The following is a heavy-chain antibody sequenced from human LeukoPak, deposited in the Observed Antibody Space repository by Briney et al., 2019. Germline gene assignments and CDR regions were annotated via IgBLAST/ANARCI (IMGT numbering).Heavy chain of an antibody. V-gene: IGHV1-18*01. Sequence: ASVKVSCKASGYTFTSYGISWVRQAPGQGLEWIGWISVYNGNTIYAQKLQGRVTMTTDTSTSTAYMELRSLQSDDTAVYYCAKAVSFSGSAVTGGAHWGQGTLVTVSS. CDR1: GYTFTSYG. CDR2: ISVYNGNT. CDR3: AKAVSFSGSAVTGGAH. D-gene: IGHD6-19*01. J-gene: IGHJ4*02.